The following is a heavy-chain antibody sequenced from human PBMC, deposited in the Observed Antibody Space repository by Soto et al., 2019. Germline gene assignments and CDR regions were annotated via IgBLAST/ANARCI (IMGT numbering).Heavy chain of an antibody. CDR1: GGSISSGCYY. J-gene: IGHJ5*02. CDR3: ARESPRGYCISTSCYGENWFDP. D-gene: IGHD2-2*01. CDR2: IYYSGST. V-gene: IGHV4-31*03. Sequence: SETLSLTCTVSGGSISSGCYYWSWIRQHPGKGLEWIGYIYYSGSTYYNPSLKSRVTISVDTSKNQFSLKLSSVTAADTAVYYCARESPRGYCISTSCYGENWFDPWGQGTLVTVSS.